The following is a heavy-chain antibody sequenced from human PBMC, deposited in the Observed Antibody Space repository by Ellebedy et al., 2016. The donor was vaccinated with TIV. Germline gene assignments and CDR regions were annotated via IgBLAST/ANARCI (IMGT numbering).Heavy chain of an antibody. CDR2: IFGSGA. J-gene: IGHJ4*02. CDR3: AKDRTPGDGYWVFDN. D-gene: IGHD5-18*01. CDR1: GFTFRPYA. Sequence: GESLKISCAASGFTFRPYAMAWVRQAPGKGLEWVSGIFGSGAQKYADSVKGRFTISRDNSKRTVVLQMNSLRAEDTAVYFCAKDRTPGDGYWVFDNWGQGTLVSVSS. V-gene: IGHV3-23*01.